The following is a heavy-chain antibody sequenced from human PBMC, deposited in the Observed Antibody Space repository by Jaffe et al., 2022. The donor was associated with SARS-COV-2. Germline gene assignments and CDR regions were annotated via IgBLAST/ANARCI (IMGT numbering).Heavy chain of an antibody. CDR2: IYPGDSDT. CDR1: GYSFTSYW. J-gene: IGHJ6*02. V-gene: IGHV5-51*01. D-gene: IGHD3-9*01. CDR3: ARRREENSFDWLFMDV. Sequence: EVQLVQSGAEVKKPGESLKISCKGSGYSFTSYWIGWVRQMPGKGLEWMGIIYPGDSDTRYSPSFQGQVTISADKSISTAYLQWSSLKASDTAMYYCARRREENSFDWLFMDVWGQGTTVTVSS.